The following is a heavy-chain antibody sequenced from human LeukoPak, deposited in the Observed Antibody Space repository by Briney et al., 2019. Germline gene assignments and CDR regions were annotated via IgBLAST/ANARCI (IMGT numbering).Heavy chain of an antibody. CDR3: ARDYCSSTSCYKPHYYFDY. Sequence: ASVKVSCKASGYTSTSYGISWVRQAPGQGLEWMGWISAYNGNTNYAQKLQGRVTMTTDTSTSTAYMELRSLRSDDTAVYYCARDYCSSTSCYKPHYYFDYWGQGTLVTVSS. CDR1: GYTSTSYG. V-gene: IGHV1-18*01. CDR2: ISAYNGNT. D-gene: IGHD2-2*02. J-gene: IGHJ4*02.